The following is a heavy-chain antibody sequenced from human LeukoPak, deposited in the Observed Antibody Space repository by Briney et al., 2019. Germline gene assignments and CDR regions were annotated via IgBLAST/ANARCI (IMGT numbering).Heavy chain of an antibody. CDR1: GYTFTSYY. D-gene: IGHD3-10*01. CDR3: ARSYYFGLDY. CDR2: IDPSGGST. V-gene: IGHV1-46*01. J-gene: IGHJ4*02. Sequence: ASVKVSCKASGYTFTSYYMHWVRRAPGQGLEWMGIIDPSGGSTTYSQKFQGRVTMTRDTSTSTVYMELSSLRSEDTAVYYCARSYYFGLDYWGQGTLVTVSS.